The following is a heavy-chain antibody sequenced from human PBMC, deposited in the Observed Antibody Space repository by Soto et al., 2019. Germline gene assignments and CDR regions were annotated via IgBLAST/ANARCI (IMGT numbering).Heavy chain of an antibody. Sequence: QVQLVESGGGVVQPGRSLRLSCAASGFNFNTYGFHWVRQAPGKGLEWVAVIWSDGNNYYYTDSVKGRFTISRDSSKNSLYLRMNSLRVEDTAVYYCARIQLDTIMALDYWGQGTLVTVSS. CDR3: ARIQLDTIMALDY. J-gene: IGHJ4*02. CDR2: IWSDGNNY. CDR1: GFNFNTYG. V-gene: IGHV3-33*01. D-gene: IGHD1-1*01.